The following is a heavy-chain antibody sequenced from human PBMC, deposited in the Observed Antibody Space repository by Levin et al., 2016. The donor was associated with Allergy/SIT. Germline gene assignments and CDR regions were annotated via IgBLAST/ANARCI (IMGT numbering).Heavy chain of an antibody. CDR3: ARGMDTAADPEAFDI. J-gene: IGHJ3*02. D-gene: IGHD5-18*01. V-gene: IGHV3-21*01. Sequence: GGSLRLSCAASGFTFSSYGMHWVRQAPGKGLEWVSSISSSSSYIYYADSVKGRFTISRDNAKNSLYLQMNSLRAEDTAVYYCARGMDTAADPEAFDIWGQGTMVTVSS. CDR2: ISSSSSYI. CDR1: GFTFSSYG.